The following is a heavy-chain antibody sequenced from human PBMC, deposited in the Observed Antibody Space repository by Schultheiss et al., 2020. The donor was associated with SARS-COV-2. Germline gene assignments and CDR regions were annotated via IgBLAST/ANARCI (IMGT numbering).Heavy chain of an antibody. Sequence: SETLSLTCAVYGGSFSGYYWSWIRQPPGKGLEWIGEINHSGSTNYNQSLKSRVTISVDTSKNQFSLKLSSVTAADTAVYYCARSPTYCSSTSCYIADYYYYYGMDVWGQGTTVTVSS. CDR1: GGSFSGYY. D-gene: IGHD2-2*02. CDR3: ARSPTYCSSTSCYIADYYYYYGMDV. CDR2: INHSGST. V-gene: IGHV4-34*01. J-gene: IGHJ6*02.